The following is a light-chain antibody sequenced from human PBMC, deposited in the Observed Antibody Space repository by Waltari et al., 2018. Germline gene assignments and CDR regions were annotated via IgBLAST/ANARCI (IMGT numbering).Light chain of an antibody. Sequence: QLVLTQSPSASASLGASVKLTCTLSSGHSSNVIAWLQQQPEKGPRYLMKVNSDGSHSKGDEIPDRFSGSSSRAERYLTISSLQSEDGADYYCQTGGHGTWVFGGGTKLTVL. CDR2: VNSDGSH. CDR3: QTGGHGTWV. CDR1: SGHSSNV. J-gene: IGLJ3*02. V-gene: IGLV4-69*01.